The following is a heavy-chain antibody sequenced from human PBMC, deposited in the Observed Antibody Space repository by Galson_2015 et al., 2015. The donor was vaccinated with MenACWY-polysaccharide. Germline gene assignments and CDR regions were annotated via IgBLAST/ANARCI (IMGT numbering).Heavy chain of an antibody. J-gene: IGHJ4*02. Sequence: SLRLSCAASGSTFSNYAMSWVRQAPGKGLEWVSTIGGSGSNTHYADSAKGRFTISRDNSKNTLSLQMNSLRAEDTAVYYCARVRYSTGKYQFDYWGQGTLVAVSS. CDR3: ARVRYSTGKYQFDY. CDR1: GSTFSNYA. D-gene: IGHD2-2*01. V-gene: IGHV3-23*01. CDR2: IGGSGSNT.